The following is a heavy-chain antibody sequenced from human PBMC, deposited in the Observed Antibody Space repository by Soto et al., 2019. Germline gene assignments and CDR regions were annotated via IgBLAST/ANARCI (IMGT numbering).Heavy chain of an antibody. CDR3: ARRWGGTFDY. D-gene: IGHD2-21*01. CDR2: IYYSGST. J-gene: IGHJ4*02. CDR1: GGSISSYY. Sequence: QVQLQESGPGLVKPSETLSLTCTVSGGSISSYYWSWIRQPPGKGLECIGYIYYSGSTNYNPSLKSRVTRAVDTSKNQFSLKLSSVTAADTAVYYCARRWGGTFDYWGQGTLVTVSS. V-gene: IGHV4-59*01.